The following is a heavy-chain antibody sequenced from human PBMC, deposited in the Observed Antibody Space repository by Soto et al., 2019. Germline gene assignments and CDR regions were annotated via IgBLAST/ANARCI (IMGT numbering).Heavy chain of an antibody. D-gene: IGHD5-12*01. Sequence: PGGSLRLSCAASGFTFSSYAMSWVRQAPGKGLEWVSAISGSGGSTYYADSVKGRFTISRDNSKNTLYLQMNSLRAEDTAVYYCAKDYPRVGDSGYEYYFDYWGQGTLVTVSS. CDR1: GFTFSSYA. J-gene: IGHJ4*02. V-gene: IGHV3-23*01. CDR2: ISGSGGST. CDR3: AKDYPRVGDSGYEYYFDY.